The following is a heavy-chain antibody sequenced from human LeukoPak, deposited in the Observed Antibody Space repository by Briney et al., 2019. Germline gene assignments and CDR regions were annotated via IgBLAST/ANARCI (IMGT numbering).Heavy chain of an antibody. CDR3: ARDDRSSSSIDY. J-gene: IGHJ4*02. CDR2: IWYDGSNK. Sequence: GGSLRLSCAASGFTFSSYGMHWVRQAPGKGLEWVAVIWYDGSNKYYEDSVKGRFTISRDNSKNTLYLQMNSLRAEDTAVYYCARDDRSSSSIDYWGQGTLVTVSS. D-gene: IGHD6-6*01. CDR1: GFTFSSYG. V-gene: IGHV3-33*01.